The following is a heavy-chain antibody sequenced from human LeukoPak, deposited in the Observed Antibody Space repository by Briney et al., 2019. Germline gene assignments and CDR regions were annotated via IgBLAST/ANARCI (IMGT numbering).Heavy chain of an antibody. CDR2: INPNSGGT. V-gene: IGHV1-2*02. Sequence: ASVKVSCKASGNTFTGYYMHWVRQAPGQGLEWMGWINPNSGGTNYAQKFQGRVTMTRDTSISTAYMELSRLRSDDTAVYYCARKDPGTDYYYGMDVWGQGTTVTVSS. CDR1: GNTFTGYY. D-gene: IGHD6-13*01. CDR3: ARKDPGTDYYYGMDV. J-gene: IGHJ6*02.